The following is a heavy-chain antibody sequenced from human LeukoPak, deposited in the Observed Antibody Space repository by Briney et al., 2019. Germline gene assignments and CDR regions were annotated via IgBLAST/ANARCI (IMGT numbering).Heavy chain of an antibody. CDR2: IYYSGYT. CDR3: ARQYSSSWSDDY. V-gene: IGHV4-30-4*01. J-gene: IGHJ4*02. Sequence: SETLSLTCTVSGASISSGDYYWSWIRQSPGKGLEWIGCIYYSGYTYYNPSLKSRLTMSVDTSKNQFSLKLSSVTAADTAVYYCARQYSSSWSDDYWGQGTLVTVSS. D-gene: IGHD6-13*01. CDR1: GASISSGDYY.